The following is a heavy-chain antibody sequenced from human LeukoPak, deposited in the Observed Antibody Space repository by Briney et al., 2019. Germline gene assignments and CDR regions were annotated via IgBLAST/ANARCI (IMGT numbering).Heavy chain of an antibody. CDR3: AKDLSSAITSALVLDV. V-gene: IGHV3-74*01. CDR2: IKTDGSTK. CDR1: GFIFSTYW. Sequence: GGSLRLSCTGSGFIFSTYWMHWVRQAPGKGLVWVSRIKTDGSTKYYADSVKGRFTISRDNAKNSLYLQMNSLRAEDTAVYYCAKDLSSAITSALVLDVWGQGTTVTVS. J-gene: IGHJ6*02. D-gene: IGHD3-22*01.